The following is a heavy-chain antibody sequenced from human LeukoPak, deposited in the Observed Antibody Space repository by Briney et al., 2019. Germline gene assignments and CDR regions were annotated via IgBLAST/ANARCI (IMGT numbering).Heavy chain of an antibody. Sequence: PGGSLRLSCAASGFTVSSNYMSWVRQAPGKGLEWVSVIYSGGSTYYADSVKGRFTISRDNSKNTLYLQMNSLRVEDTAVYYCARGYDSSGFDYWGQGTLVTVSS. CDR2: IYSGGST. J-gene: IGHJ4*02. CDR1: GFTVSSNY. V-gene: IGHV3-66*01. CDR3: ARGYDSSGFDY. D-gene: IGHD3-22*01.